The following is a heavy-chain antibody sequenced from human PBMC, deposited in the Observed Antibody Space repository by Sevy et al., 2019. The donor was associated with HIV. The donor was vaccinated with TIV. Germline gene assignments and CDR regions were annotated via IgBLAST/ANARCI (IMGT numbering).Heavy chain of an antibody. V-gene: IGHV3-30-3*01. CDR1: GFTFSSSA. Sequence: GGSLRLSCAASGFTFSSSAMHWVRQAPGKGLEWVAVISYDGSNKYYADSVKGRFTISRDDSKNTLYLRMNSLRKEDTAVYYCARDPTQRGAYYDFWSGYFDYWGQGTLVTVSS. J-gene: IGHJ4*02. D-gene: IGHD3-3*01. CDR2: ISYDGSNK. CDR3: ARDPTQRGAYYDFWSGYFDY.